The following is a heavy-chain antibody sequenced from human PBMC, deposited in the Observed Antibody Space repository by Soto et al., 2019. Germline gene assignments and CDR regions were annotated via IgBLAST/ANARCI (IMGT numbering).Heavy chain of an antibody. CDR1: GYTLTELS. D-gene: IGHD3-3*01. J-gene: IGHJ4*02. V-gene: IGHV1-24*01. CDR3: ATSPRKTITIFGVVMRSSSYYFDY. Sequence: GASVKVSCKVSGYTLTELSMHWVRQAPGKGLEWMGGFDPEDGETIYAQKFQGRVTMTEDTSTDTAYMELSSLRSEDTAVYYCATSPRKTITIFGVVMRSSSYYFDYWGQGTLVTVSS. CDR2: FDPEDGET.